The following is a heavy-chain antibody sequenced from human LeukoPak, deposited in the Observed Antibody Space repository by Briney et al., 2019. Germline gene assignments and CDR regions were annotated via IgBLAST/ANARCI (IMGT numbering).Heavy chain of an antibody. V-gene: IGHV4-38-2*01. CDR1: GYSISSGYY. Sequence: SETLSLTCAVSGYSISSGYYWGWIRQPPGKGLEWIGSIHHSGSTYYNPSLKSRVTISVDTSKNQFSLKLSSVTAADTAVYYCARRILYCSSTSCYLWDYWGQGTLVTVSS. CDR3: ARRILYCSSTSCYLWDY. CDR2: IHHSGST. J-gene: IGHJ4*02. D-gene: IGHD2-2*01.